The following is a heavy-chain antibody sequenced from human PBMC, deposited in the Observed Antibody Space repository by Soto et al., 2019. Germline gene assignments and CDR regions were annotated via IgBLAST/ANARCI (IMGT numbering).Heavy chain of an antibody. V-gene: IGHV1-69*13. CDR3: ARDREVGATKGGVEY. D-gene: IGHD1-26*01. CDR1: GGTFSSYA. Sequence: QVQLVQSGAEVKNSGASVKVSCKASGGTFSSYAISWVRQAPGQGLEWMGGIIPIFGTANYAQKFQGRVTITADESTSTAYMELSSLRSEDTAVYYCARDREVGATKGGVEYWGQGTLVTVSS. J-gene: IGHJ4*02. CDR2: IIPIFGTA.